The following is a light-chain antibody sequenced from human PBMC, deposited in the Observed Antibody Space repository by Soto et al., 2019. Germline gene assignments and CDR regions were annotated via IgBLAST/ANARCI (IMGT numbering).Light chain of an antibody. CDR3: SSYTSSSTRV. CDR2: DVS. Sequence: QSVLTQPASVSGFPGQSITISCTGTSSDVGGYNYVSWYQQHPGKAPKLMICDVSNRPSGVSNRFSGSKSGNTASLTISGLQAEDEADYYCSSYTSSSTRVFGTGTKVTVL. CDR1: SSDVGGYNY. V-gene: IGLV2-14*01. J-gene: IGLJ1*01.